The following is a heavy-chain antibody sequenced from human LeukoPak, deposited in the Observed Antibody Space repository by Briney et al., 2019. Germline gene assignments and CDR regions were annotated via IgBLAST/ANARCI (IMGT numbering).Heavy chain of an antibody. D-gene: IGHD7-27*01. CDR3: ASNTGTVFDY. V-gene: IGHV4-4*07. CDR2: IYTSGST. Sequence: PSETLSLTCTVSGGSTSSYYWSWIRQPAGKGLEWIGRIYTSGSTNYNPSLKSRVTMSVDTSKNQFSLNLTSVTAADTAVYYCASNTGTVFDYWGQGALVTVSS. CDR1: GGSTSSYY. J-gene: IGHJ4*02.